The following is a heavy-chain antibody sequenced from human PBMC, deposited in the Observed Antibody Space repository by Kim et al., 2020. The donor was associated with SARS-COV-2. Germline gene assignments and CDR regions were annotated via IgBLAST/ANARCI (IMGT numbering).Heavy chain of an antibody. J-gene: IGHJ5*02. D-gene: IGHD3-10*01. Sequence: YADSMKGRFTISRDNSKNTLYLQMNSLRAEDTAVYYCASDGSGSYSKAPSWGQGTLVTVSS. CDR3: ASDGSGSYSKAPS. V-gene: IGHV3-66*01.